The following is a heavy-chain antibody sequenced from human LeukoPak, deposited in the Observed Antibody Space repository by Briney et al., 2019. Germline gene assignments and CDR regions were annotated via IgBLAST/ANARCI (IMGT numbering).Heavy chain of an antibody. J-gene: IGHJ4*02. CDR1: GGSISSSNYH. V-gene: IGHV4-39*01. CDR3: ARQTGSGLFILP. D-gene: IGHD3/OR15-3a*01. CDR2: IYYSGST. Sequence: SETLSLTCTVSGGSISSSNYHWGWIRQPPGKGLEWIGSIYYSGSTYYNPSLKSRVTISVDTSKNQFSLRLTSVTAADTAVYYCARQTGSGLFILPGGQGTLVTVSS.